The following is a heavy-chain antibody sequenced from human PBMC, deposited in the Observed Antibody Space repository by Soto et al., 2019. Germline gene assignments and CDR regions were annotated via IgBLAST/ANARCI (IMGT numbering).Heavy chain of an antibody. D-gene: IGHD4-17*01. Sequence: QVQLQEPGPGLVKPSETLSLTCTVSGGSISSYYWSWIRQPPGKGLEWIGYIYYSGSTNYNPSLKSRVTISVDTSKNQFSLKLSSVTAADTAVYYCARWYGGSLDYWGQGTLVTVSS. CDR2: IYYSGST. J-gene: IGHJ4*02. V-gene: IGHV4-59*01. CDR1: GGSISSYY. CDR3: ARWYGGSLDY.